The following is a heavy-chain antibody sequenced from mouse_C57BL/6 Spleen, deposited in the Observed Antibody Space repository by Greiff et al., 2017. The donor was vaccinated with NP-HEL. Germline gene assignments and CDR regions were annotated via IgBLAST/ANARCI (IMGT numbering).Heavy chain of an antibody. CDR2: IDPSDSYT. D-gene: IGHD3-3*01. V-gene: IGHV1-69*01. CDR1: GYTFTSYW. J-gene: IGHJ4*01. CDR3: ARKDWDARYDAMDY. Sequence: QVQLQQPGAELVMPGASVKLSCKASGYTFTSYWMHWVKQRPGQGLEWIGEIDPSDSYTNYNQKFKGKSTLTVDKSSSTAYMQLSSLTSGDSAVYYCARKDWDARYDAMDYWGQGTSVTVSS.